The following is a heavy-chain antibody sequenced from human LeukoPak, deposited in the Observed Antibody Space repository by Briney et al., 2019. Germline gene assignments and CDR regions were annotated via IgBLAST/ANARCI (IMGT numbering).Heavy chain of an antibody. CDR3: AGGSSSWLDAFDI. CDR1: GYTFTSYG. CDR2: ISGSNGNT. J-gene: IGHJ3*02. V-gene: IGHV1-18*01. Sequence: ASVKVSCKASGYTFTSYGISWVRQAPGQGLEWMGWISGSNGNTNYAQKLQGRVTMTTDTSTSTAYMELRSLRSDDTAVYYCAGGSSSWLDAFDIWGQGTMVTVSS. D-gene: IGHD6-13*01.